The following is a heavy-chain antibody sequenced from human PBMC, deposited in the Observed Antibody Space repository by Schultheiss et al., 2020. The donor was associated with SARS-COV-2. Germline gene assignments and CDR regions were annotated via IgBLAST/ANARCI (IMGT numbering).Heavy chain of an antibody. CDR2: INHSGST. Sequence: SQTLSLTCAVYGGSFSGFYWSWIRQPPGKGLEWIGEINHSGSTNYNPSLKSRVTISVDTSKNQFSLKLSSVTAADTAVYYCARAGRYCSGGSCYYDYWGQGTLVTGSS. D-gene: IGHD2-15*01. CDR3: ARAGRYCSGGSCYYDY. V-gene: IGHV4-34*09. CDR1: GGSFSGFY. J-gene: IGHJ4*02.